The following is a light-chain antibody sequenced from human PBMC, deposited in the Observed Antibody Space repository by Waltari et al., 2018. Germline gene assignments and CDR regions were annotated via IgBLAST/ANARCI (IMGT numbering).Light chain of an antibody. V-gene: IGKV1-5*03. Sequence: DIQMTQSPSTLSASVGERVTIPCRASQSISNWLAWYQQKPGKAPKLLIYKASTLESGVPSRFSGSGSGTEFTLTISSLQPDDFATYYCQQYNSYSLLTFGGGTKVEIK. J-gene: IGKJ4*01. CDR3: QQYNSYSLLT. CDR2: KAS. CDR1: QSISNW.